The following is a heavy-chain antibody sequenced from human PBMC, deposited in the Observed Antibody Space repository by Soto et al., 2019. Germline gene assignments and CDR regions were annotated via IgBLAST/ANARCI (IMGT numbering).Heavy chain of an antibody. V-gene: IGHV3-33*01. CDR2: IRYDGSNI. CDR1: GFTFSGLG. D-gene: IGHD1-26*01. J-gene: IGHJ4*02. Sequence: QVQLVESGGGVVQPGRSLRLSCAASGFTFSGLGMHWVRQAPGKGLEWVAVIRYDGSNIYYADAVKGRFTISRDNSKDMLYLQMNCLRAVDTAVYYCARDGVGHTTFFGYFDYWVQGTLVTVSS. CDR3: ARDGVGHTTFFGYFDY.